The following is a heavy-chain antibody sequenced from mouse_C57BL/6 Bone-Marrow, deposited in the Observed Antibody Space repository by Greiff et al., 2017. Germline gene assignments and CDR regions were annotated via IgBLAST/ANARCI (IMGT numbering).Heavy chain of an antibody. CDR1: GFTFSDYG. Sequence: EVKLVESGGGLVKPGGSLKLSCAASGFTFSDYGMHRVRQAPEKGLEWVAYISSGSSTIYYADTVKGRFTISRDNAKNTLFLQMTSLRSEDTAMYYCASLGNYVLAYWGQGTLVTVSA. D-gene: IGHD2-1*01. V-gene: IGHV5-17*01. J-gene: IGHJ3*01. CDR2: ISSGSSTI. CDR3: ASLGNYVLAY.